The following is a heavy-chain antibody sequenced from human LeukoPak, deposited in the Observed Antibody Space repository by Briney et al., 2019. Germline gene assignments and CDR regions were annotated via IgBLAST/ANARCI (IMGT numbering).Heavy chain of an antibody. CDR1: GFTFSSYG. V-gene: IGHV3-30*02. CDR3: AKDLWSYSNYYFDY. Sequence: GGSLRLSCAASGFTFSSYGMHWVRQAPGKGLEWVAFIRYDGSNKYYADSVKGRFTTSRDNSKNTLCLQMNSLRAEDTAVYYCAKDLWSYSNYYFDYWGQGTLVTVSS. D-gene: IGHD4-11*01. CDR2: IRYDGSNK. J-gene: IGHJ4*02.